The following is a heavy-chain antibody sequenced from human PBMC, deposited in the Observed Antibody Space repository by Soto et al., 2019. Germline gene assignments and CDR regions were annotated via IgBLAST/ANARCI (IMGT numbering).Heavy chain of an antibody. CDR1: GGTFSSYT. Sequence: GASVKVSCKSSGGTFSSYTISWVQQAPGQGLEWMGRIIPILGIANYAQKFQGRVTITADKSTSTAYMELSSLRSEDTAVYYCARGYDYGDYVGNWGQGTLVTVSS. V-gene: IGHV1-69*02. CDR3: ARGYDYGDYVGN. CDR2: IIPILGIA. D-gene: IGHD4-17*01. J-gene: IGHJ4*02.